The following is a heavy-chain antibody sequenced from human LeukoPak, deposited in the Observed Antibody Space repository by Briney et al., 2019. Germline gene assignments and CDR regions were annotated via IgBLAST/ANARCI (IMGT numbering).Heavy chain of an antibody. D-gene: IGHD1-26*01. V-gene: IGHV3-23*01. CDR2: ISGSGIST. Sequence: GGSLRFSCAASGFTFSSYEMNWVRQAPGKGLEWVSGISGSGISTYYADSVKGRFTISRDNSKNTLYLQMNSLRAEDTAVYYCAKDREVGAIRDAFDIWGQGTMVTVSS. CDR3: AKDREVGAIRDAFDI. J-gene: IGHJ3*02. CDR1: GFTFSSYE.